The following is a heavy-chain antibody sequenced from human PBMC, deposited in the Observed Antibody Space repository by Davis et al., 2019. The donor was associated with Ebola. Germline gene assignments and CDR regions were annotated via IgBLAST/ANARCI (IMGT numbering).Heavy chain of an antibody. CDR3: ATDQNWDFDY. Sequence: GESLKISCAASGFTFSSYWMSWVRQAPGKGLEWVSYISDSSTTIYYADSVKGRFTISRDNAKNSLYLQMNSLRDEDTAVYYCATDQNWDFDYWGQGTLVTVSS. D-gene: IGHD7-27*01. J-gene: IGHJ4*02. CDR1: GFTFSSYW. V-gene: IGHV3-48*02. CDR2: ISDSSTTI.